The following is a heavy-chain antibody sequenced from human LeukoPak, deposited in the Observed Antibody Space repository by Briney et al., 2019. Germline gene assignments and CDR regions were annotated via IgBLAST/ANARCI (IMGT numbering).Heavy chain of an antibody. Sequence: ASVKVSCKASGYTFTSYGISWVRQAPGQGLEWMGWISAYNGNTNYAQKLQGRVTMTTDTSTSTAYMELRSLRSDDTAVYYCARELYDYVWGSYRYDPIFDYWSQGTLVTVSS. CDR1: GYTFTSYG. D-gene: IGHD3-16*02. CDR2: ISAYNGNT. J-gene: IGHJ4*02. CDR3: ARELYDYVWGSYRYDPIFDY. V-gene: IGHV1-18*01.